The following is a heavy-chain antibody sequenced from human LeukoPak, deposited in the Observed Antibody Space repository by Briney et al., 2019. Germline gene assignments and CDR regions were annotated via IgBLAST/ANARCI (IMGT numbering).Heavy chain of an antibody. J-gene: IGHJ6*02. CDR1: GFTFSSYW. D-gene: IGHD2-15*01. Sequence: GGSLRLSCAASGFTFSSYWMSWVRQAPGKGREWVANIKQDGSEKYYVDSVKGRFTISRDNAKNSLYLQMNSLRAEDTAVYYCARAEYCSGGSCKQYYYYGMDVWGQGTTVTVSS. CDR2: IKQDGSEK. CDR3: ARAEYCSGGSCKQYYYYGMDV. V-gene: IGHV3-7*01.